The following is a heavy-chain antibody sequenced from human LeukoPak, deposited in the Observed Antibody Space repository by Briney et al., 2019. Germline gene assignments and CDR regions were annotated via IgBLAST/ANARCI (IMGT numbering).Heavy chain of an antibody. D-gene: IGHD3-10*01. V-gene: IGHV1-2*02. CDR1: GYTFTDYY. CDR2: INPNSGGT. J-gene: IGHJ6*03. Sequence: ASVKVSCKASGYTFTDYYMHWVRQAPGQGLEWMGWINPNSGGTNYAQNFQGRVTMTRDTSISTAYMELRSLRSDDTAVYYCAREPRYGSGSYHPLYYYYYYMDVWGKGTTVTISS. CDR3: AREPRYGSGSYHPLYYYYYYMDV.